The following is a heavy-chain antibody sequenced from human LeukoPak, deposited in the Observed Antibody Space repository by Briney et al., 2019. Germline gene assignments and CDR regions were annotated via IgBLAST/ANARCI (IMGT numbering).Heavy chain of an antibody. Sequence: PGGSLRLSCAASGFTFSDYYMSWVRQAPGKGLQWISYINTGGNNVYYADSVKGRFTISRDNAKNSLFLQMNSLRDEDTAVYYCARSIDPPLEYCGHGTLVTVSS. CDR1: GFTFSDYY. CDR3: ARSIDPPLEY. CDR2: INTGGNNV. D-gene: IGHD6-6*01. J-gene: IGHJ4*01. V-gene: IGHV3-11*04.